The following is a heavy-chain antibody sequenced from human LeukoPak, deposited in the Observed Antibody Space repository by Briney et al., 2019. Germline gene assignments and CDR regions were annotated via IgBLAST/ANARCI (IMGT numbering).Heavy chain of an antibody. J-gene: IGHJ5*02. Sequence: PSETLSLTCDVSGGSFSGYYWSWIRQPPGKGLEWIGEVSQSGATDYNPSLKSRVTISVDMSKRQFSLKLTSVTAADTAVYRCARGDSASASYYNLGGRWFDRWGQGTLVAVSS. V-gene: IGHV4-34*01. CDR3: ARGDSASASYYNLGGRWFDR. CDR2: VSQSGAT. CDR1: GGSFSGYY. D-gene: IGHD3-10*01.